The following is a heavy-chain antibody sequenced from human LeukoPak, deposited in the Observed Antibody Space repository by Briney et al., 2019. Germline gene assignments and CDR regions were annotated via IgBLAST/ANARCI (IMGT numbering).Heavy chain of an antibody. CDR3: AKAHAGDLITVTHGFDY. CDR1: GFTFSSYV. J-gene: IGHJ4*02. CDR2: ISGSGTST. Sequence: PGGSLRLSCAASGFTFSSYVMSWVRQAPGKGLEWVSAISGSGTSTYYVDSVKGRLTISRDNSKNTLYLQMSSLRAEDTAVYYCAKAHAGDLITVTHGFDYWGQGTLVTVSS. V-gene: IGHV3-23*01. D-gene: IGHD4-17*01.